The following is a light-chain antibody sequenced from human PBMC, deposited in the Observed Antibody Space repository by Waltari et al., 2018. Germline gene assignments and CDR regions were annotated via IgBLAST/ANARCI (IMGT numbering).Light chain of an antibody. J-gene: IGLJ1*01. Sequence: QSALTQPASVSGSPGQSITISCTGTSSDIGNYNYVSWYKQHPGKAPKLMIYDVSKRPLGVSNRFSCSKSGNTASLTISGLQAEDEADYYCSSYTSSTTALFGTGTRVTVL. CDR1: SSDIGNYNY. CDR2: DVS. V-gene: IGLV2-14*03. CDR3: SSYTSSTTAL.